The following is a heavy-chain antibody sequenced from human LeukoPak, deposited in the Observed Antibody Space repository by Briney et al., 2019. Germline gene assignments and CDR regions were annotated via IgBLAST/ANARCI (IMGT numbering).Heavy chain of an antibody. J-gene: IGHJ2*01. V-gene: IGHV3-23*01. Sequence: LPGGSLRLSCAASGFTFSSYSMSWVRQAPGKGLEWVSAISGSGGGTNYADSVKGRFTISSDNSKNMLFLQMSSLRAEDTAVYFCVKSRGQWYFDLWGRGTRVTVSS. CDR1: GFTFSSYS. CDR2: ISGSGGGT. CDR3: VKSRGQWYFDL.